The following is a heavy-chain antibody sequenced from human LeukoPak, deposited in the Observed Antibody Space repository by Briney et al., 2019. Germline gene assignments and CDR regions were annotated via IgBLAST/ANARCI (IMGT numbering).Heavy chain of an antibody. D-gene: IGHD6-19*01. CDR3: AKDLVERYSSGWYYYYYGMDV. CDR1: GFTFSSYA. J-gene: IGHJ6*02. Sequence: GGSLRLSCAASGFTFSSYAMHWVRQAPGKGLEWVAVISYDGSNKYYADSVKGRFTISRDNAKNSLYLQMNSLRAEDTALYYCAKDLVERYSSGWYYYYYGMDVWGQGTTVTVSS. CDR2: ISYDGSNK. V-gene: IGHV3-30-3*01.